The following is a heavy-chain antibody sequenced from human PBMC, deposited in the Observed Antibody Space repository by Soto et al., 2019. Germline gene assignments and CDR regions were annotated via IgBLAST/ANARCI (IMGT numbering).Heavy chain of an antibody. CDR3: AKTGYIVVVVAATHNY. CDR2: ISGSGGST. V-gene: IGHV3-23*01. Sequence: GGSLRLSCAASGFTFSSYAMSWVRQAPGKGLEWVSAISGSGGSTYYTDSVKGRFTISRDNSKNTLYLQMNSLRAEDTAVYYCAKTGYIVVVVAATHNYWGQGTLVTVSS. J-gene: IGHJ4*02. CDR1: GFTFSSYA. D-gene: IGHD2-15*01.